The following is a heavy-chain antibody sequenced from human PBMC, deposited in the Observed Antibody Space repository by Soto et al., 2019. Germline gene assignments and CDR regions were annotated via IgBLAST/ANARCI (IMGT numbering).Heavy chain of an antibody. CDR1: GGTFSSYT. V-gene: IGHV1-69*02. Sequence: QVQLVQSGAEVKKPGSSVKVSCKASGGTFSSYTISWVRQAPRQGLEWMGRIIPILGIANYAQKFQGRVTITADKSTSTAYMELSSLRSEDTAVYYCARPEYYYGSEGGYWGQGTLVTVSS. J-gene: IGHJ4*02. CDR2: IIPILGIA. D-gene: IGHD3-10*01. CDR3: ARPEYYYGSEGGY.